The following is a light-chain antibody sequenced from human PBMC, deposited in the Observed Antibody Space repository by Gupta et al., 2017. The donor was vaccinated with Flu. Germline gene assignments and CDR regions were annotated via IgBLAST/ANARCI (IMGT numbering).Light chain of an antibody. V-gene: IGLV3-1*01. Sequence: SYELTQPPSVSVSPGQTASITCSGDKLGDKYVCWYQQKPGQSPVVVIYQDNKRPSGIPERFSGSNSGNKATLTISGTQAMDEAYDYCQAWDSSTRVFGTGTKVTVL. CDR1: KLGDKY. J-gene: IGLJ1*01. CDR2: QDN. CDR3: QAWDSSTRV.